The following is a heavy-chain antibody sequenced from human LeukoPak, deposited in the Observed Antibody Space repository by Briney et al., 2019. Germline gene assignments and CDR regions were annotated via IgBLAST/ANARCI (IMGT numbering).Heavy chain of an antibody. V-gene: IGHV3-23*01. CDR1: GFTFSSYA. D-gene: IGHD3-22*01. CDR2: ISGSGGST. J-gene: IGHJ4*02. CDR3: AKGDWYYYDSSGYVFDY. Sequence: PGGSLRLSCAASGFTFSSYAMSWVRQAPGKGLEWVSAISGSGGSTYYADSVKGRFTISRDNSKNTLYLQMNSLRAEDTAVYYCAKGDWYYYDSSGYVFDYWGQGTLVTVSS.